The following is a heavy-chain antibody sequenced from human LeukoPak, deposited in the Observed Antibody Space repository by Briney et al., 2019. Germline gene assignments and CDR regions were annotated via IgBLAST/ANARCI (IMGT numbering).Heavy chain of an antibody. D-gene: IGHD6-19*01. J-gene: IGHJ4*02. CDR1: GFTFSSYA. Sequence: GGSLRLSCAASGFTFSSYAMSWVRQAPGKGLEWVSAISGSGGSTYYADSVKGRFTISRDNSKNTLYLQMNSLRAEDTAVYYCAKDVTSWSSSGWLNFEYWGQGTLVTVSS. CDR3: AKDVTSWSSSGWLNFEY. CDR2: ISGSGGST. V-gene: IGHV3-23*01.